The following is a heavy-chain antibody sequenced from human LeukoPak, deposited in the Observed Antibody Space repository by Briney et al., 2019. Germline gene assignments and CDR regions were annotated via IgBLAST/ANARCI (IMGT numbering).Heavy chain of an antibody. J-gene: IGHJ5*02. CDR1: GGSISSYY. CDR3: ARDPSPYDFWSGYS. D-gene: IGHD3-3*01. V-gene: IGHV4-59*01. CDR2: IYYSGST. Sequence: PSETLSLTCTVSGGSISSYYWSWIRQPPGQGLEWIGYIYYSGSTNYNPSLKSRVTISVDTSKNQFSLKLSSVTAADTAVYYCARDPSPYDFWSGYSWGQGTLVTVSS.